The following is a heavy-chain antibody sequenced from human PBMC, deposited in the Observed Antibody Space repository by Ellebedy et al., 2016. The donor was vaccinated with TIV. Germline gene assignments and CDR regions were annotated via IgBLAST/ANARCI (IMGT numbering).Heavy chain of an antibody. Sequence: SVKVSXXASGGTFSSYAISWVRQAPGQGLEWMGGIIPIFGTANYAQKFQGRVTITADESTSTAYMELSSLRSEDTAVYYCARERKRLGYSSSWYNWFDPWGQGTLVTVSS. J-gene: IGHJ5*02. CDR3: ARERKRLGYSSSWYNWFDP. CDR2: IIPIFGTA. D-gene: IGHD6-13*01. CDR1: GGTFSSYA. V-gene: IGHV1-69*13.